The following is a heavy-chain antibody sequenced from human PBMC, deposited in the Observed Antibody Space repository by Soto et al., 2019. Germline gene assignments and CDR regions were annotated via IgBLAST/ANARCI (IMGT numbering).Heavy chain of an antibody. Sequence: QVQLVQSGAEVKKPGASVKVSCKASGYTFTSYGISWVRRAPGQRLGWMEWTSAYDRNTNYPQTLQGRVTMTTDASTSTAYMELRSLRSDDTAVYYCARVIAAAADFDYWGQGTLVTVSS. D-gene: IGHD6-13*01. CDR1: GYTFTSYG. J-gene: IGHJ4*02. CDR3: ARVIAAAADFDY. V-gene: IGHV1-18*01. CDR2: TSAYDRNT.